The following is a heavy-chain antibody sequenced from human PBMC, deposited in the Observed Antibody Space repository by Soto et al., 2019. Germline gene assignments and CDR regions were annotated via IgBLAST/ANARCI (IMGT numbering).Heavy chain of an antibody. Sequence: GGSLRLSCAASGFTFSTYAMHWVRQAPGKGLEYVAAISSIGARTYYADSVKGRFTISRDNSKNTLYLQMGSLRTEDMAVYYCARDGGPDDGVAFDIWGQGAKVTFSS. CDR1: GFTFSTYA. D-gene: IGHD3-10*01. J-gene: IGHJ3*02. V-gene: IGHV3-64*02. CDR2: ISSIGART. CDR3: ARDGGPDDGVAFDI.